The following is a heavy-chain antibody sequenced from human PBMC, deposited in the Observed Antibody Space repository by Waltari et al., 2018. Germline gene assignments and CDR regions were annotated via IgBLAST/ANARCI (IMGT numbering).Heavy chain of an antibody. V-gene: IGHV3-64*07. D-gene: IGHD2-8*02. CDR1: GFTFSSYA. CDR2: ISSNGGST. CDR3: ARTHCTGGVCSDAFDI. J-gene: IGHJ3*02. Sequence: EVQLVESGGGLVQPGGSLRLSCAASGFTFSSYAMHWVRQAPWKGLEYVSAISSNGGSTYYADSVKGRFTISRDNSKNTLYLQMGSLRAEDMAVYYCARTHCTGGVCSDAFDIWGQGTMVTVSS.